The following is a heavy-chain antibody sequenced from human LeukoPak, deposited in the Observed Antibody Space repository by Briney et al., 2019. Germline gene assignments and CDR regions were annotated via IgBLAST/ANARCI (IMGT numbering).Heavy chain of an antibody. CDR3: ARMNEIYSSGWPNWFDP. CDR2: IYYSGST. CDR1: GGSISSGDYY. Sequence: SQTLSLTCTVSGGSISSGDYYWSWIRQPPGKGLEWIGYIYYSGSTYYNPSLKSRVTISVDTSKNQFSLKLSSVTAADTAVYYCARMNEIYSSGWPNWFDPWGQGTLVTVSS. V-gene: IGHV4-30-4*08. J-gene: IGHJ5*02. D-gene: IGHD6-19*01.